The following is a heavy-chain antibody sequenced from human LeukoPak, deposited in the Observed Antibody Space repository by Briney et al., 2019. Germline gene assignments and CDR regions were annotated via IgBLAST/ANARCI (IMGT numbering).Heavy chain of an antibody. CDR1: GGSISGYY. CDR2: IYSTDNT. CDR3: ARDPPYCSSTSCSNRANDAFDI. D-gene: IGHD2-2*01. J-gene: IGHJ3*02. Sequence: SETLSLTCTVSGGSISGYYWSWIRQPAGRGLEWIGRIYSTDNTNYNPSLRGRLSMSVDTSKNQFSLKLSSVTAADTAVYYCARDPPYCSSTSCSNRANDAFDIWGQGTMVTVSS. V-gene: IGHV4-4*07.